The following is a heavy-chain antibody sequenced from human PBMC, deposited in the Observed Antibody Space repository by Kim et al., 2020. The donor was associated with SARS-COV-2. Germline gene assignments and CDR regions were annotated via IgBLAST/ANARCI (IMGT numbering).Heavy chain of an antibody. J-gene: IGHJ4*02. V-gene: IGHV4-31*03. D-gene: IGHD2-15*01. CDR2: IYYSGST. CDR1: GGSISSGGYY. Sequence: SETLSLTCTVSGGSISSGGYYWSWIRQHPGKGLEWIGYIYYSGSTYYNPSLKSRVTISVDTSKNQFSLKLSSVTAADTAVYYCARDGGYCSGGSCLWFDYWGQGTLVTVSS. CDR3: ARDGGYCSGGSCLWFDY.